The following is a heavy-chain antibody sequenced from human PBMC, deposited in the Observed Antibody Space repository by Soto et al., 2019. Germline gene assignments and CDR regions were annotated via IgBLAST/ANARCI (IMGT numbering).Heavy chain of an antibody. J-gene: IGHJ5*02. V-gene: IGHV1-69*01. CDR1: GGTFSSYA. CDR2: IIPIFGTA. CDR3: ASSQAYCGGDCYPGNWFDP. D-gene: IGHD2-21*02. Sequence: QVQLVQSGAEVKKPGSSVKVSCKASGGTFSSYAISWVRQAPGQGLEWMGGIIPIFGTANYAQKFQGRVTITADESTSTAYMELSSLRSEDTAVYYCASSQAYCGGDCYPGNWFDPWGQGTLVTVSS.